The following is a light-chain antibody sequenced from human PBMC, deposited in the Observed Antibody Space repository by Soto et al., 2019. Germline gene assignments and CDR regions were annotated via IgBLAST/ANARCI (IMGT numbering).Light chain of an antibody. J-gene: IGKJ2*01. CDR3: QQYGTSPYA. CDR2: GAS. V-gene: IGKV3-20*01. Sequence: EIVLTQSPGTLSLSPGEGATLSCRASQSVSDNYLAWYQQKPGQTPRLLIYGASSRATGIPDRFSGSGSGIDFTLTISRLDPEDFAVYYCQQYGTSPYAFGQGTKLEI. CDR1: QSVSDNY.